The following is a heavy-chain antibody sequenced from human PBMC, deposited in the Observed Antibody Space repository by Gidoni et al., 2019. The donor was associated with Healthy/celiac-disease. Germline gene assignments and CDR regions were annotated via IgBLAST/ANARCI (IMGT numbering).Heavy chain of an antibody. CDR1: GFTVSSNY. Sequence: EVQLVESGGGLVQPGGSLRLSCAASGFTVSSNYMSWFRQAPGKGLEWVSVISGGGSTYYADSGKGRFTISRDNSKNTLYLQMNSLRAEDTAVYYWARDGVATAEDAFDIWGQGTMVTVSS. J-gene: IGHJ3*02. D-gene: IGHD5-12*01. CDR3: ARDGVATAEDAFDI. V-gene: IGHV3-66*01. CDR2: ISGGGST.